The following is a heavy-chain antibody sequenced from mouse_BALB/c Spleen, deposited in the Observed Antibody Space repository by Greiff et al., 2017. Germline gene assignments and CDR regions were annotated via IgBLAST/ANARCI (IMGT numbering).Heavy chain of an antibody. V-gene: IGHV1-69*02. J-gene: IGHJ2*01. CDR2: IYPSDSYT. D-gene: IGHD3-1*01. CDR3: TRRNSSGYEDY. Sequence: QVQLQQSGAELVRPGASVKLSCKASGYTFTSYWINWVKQRPGQGLEWIGNIYPSDSYTNYNQKFKDKATLTVDKSSSTAYMQLSSPTSEDSAVYYCTRRNSSGYEDYWGQGTTLTVSS. CDR1: GYTFTSYW.